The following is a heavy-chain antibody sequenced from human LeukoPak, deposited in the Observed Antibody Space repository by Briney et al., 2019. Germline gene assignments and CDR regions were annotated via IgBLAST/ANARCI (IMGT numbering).Heavy chain of an antibody. D-gene: IGHD2-2*01. V-gene: IGHV4-59*01. Sequence: SETPSLTCTVSGGSISSYYWSWIRQPPGKGLEWIGYIYYSGSTNYNPSLKSRVTISVDTSKNQFSLKLSSVTAADTAVYYCAREYCSSTSCYRRDNWFDPWGQGTLVTVSS. CDR2: IYYSGST. CDR3: AREYCSSTSCYRRDNWFDP. CDR1: GGSISSYY. J-gene: IGHJ5*02.